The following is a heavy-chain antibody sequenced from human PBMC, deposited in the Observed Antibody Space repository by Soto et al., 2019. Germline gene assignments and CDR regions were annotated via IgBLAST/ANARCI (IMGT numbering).Heavy chain of an antibody. CDR2: ISWNSGSI. Sequence: GGSLRLSCAASGFTFDDYAMHRVRQAPGKGLEWVSGISWNSGSIGYADSVKGRFTISRDNAKNSLYLQMNSLRAEDTALYYCAKDGGKAYYYGMDVWGQGTTVTVSS. CDR3: AKDGGKAYYYGMDV. CDR1: GFTFDDYA. V-gene: IGHV3-9*01. J-gene: IGHJ6*02. D-gene: IGHD2-15*01.